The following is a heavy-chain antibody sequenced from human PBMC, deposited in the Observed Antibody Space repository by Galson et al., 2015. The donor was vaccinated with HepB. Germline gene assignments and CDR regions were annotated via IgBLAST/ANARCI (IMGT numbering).Heavy chain of an antibody. CDR2: IKSKTDGGTT. Sequence: SLRLSCAASGFTFSNAWMNWVRQAPGKGLEWVGRIKSKTDGGTTDYAAPVKGRFTISRDDSKNTVYLQVNSLKTEDTAVYYCTTDEGTYGSGTYYNPPFDYWGQGTLVTVSS. CDR3: TTDEGTYGSGTYYNPPFDY. J-gene: IGHJ4*02. V-gene: IGHV3-15*01. CDR1: GFTFSNAW. D-gene: IGHD3-10*01.